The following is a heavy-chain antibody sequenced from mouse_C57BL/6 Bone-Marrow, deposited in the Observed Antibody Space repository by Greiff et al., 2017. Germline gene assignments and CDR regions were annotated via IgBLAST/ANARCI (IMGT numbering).Heavy chain of an antibody. D-gene: IGHD6-1*01. CDR3: ARASHI. V-gene: IGHV5-6*01. CDR2: ISSGGSYT. CDR1: GFTFSSYG. J-gene: IGHJ4*01. Sequence: EVQLVESGGDLVKPGGSLKLSCAASGFTFSSYGMSWVRQTPDKRLEWVATISSGGSYTYYPDSVKGRFTISRDNAKNTLYLQMSSLKSEDTAMYYCARASHIWGQGTSVTVSS.